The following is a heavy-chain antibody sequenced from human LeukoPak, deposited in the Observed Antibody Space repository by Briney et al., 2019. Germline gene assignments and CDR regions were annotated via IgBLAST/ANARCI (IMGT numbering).Heavy chain of an antibody. J-gene: IGHJ4*02. CDR3: ARVHSSSWYCCSDF. D-gene: IGHD6-13*01. V-gene: IGHV3-30-3*01. Sequence: PGGSLRLSCAASGLTFTNYAMHWVRQAPGKGLEWVALISYDGNNKYYADSVKGRFTISRDNSKNTLFLQMTTLRPEDTAVYYCARVHSSSWYCCSDFWGQGTLVTVSS. CDR2: ISYDGNNK. CDR1: GLTFTNYA.